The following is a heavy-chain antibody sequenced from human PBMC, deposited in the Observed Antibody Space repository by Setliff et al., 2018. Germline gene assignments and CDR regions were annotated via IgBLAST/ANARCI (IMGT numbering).Heavy chain of an antibody. CDR1: GYTFTGYY. V-gene: IGHV1-46*01. J-gene: IGHJ3*02. Sequence: ASVKVSCKASGYTFTGYYIHWVRQAPGQGLEWMGMINPGGGSTTYAQKFQGRVTITRDTSASTAYVELSSLRSEDTAVYYCAREVLPLVREEAFYIWGQGTMVTVSS. CDR3: AREVLPLVREEAFYI. D-gene: IGHD2-2*01. CDR2: INPGGGST.